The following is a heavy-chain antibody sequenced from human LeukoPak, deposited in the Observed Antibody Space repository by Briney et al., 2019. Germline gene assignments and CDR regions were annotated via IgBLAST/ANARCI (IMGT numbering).Heavy chain of an antibody. V-gene: IGHV3-7*03. J-gene: IGHJ3*02. CDR3: AKAWTTEQLRKDAFDI. D-gene: IGHD6-19*01. CDR1: GFTFSSYW. CDR2: IKQDGSEK. Sequence: GGSLRLSCAASGFTFSSYWMSWVRQAPGKGLEWVANIKQDGSEKYYADSVKGRFTISRDNAKNSLYLQMNSLRAEDTALYYCAKAWTTEQLRKDAFDIWGQGTMVTVSS.